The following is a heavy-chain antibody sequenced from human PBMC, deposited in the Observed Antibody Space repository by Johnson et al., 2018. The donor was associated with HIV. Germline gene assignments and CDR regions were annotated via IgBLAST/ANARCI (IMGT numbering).Heavy chain of an antibody. Sequence: VQLVESGGGLVQPGGSLRLSCAASGLIVSSSYMTWVRQGPGKGLEWVSVIYSGGSTYYADSVKGRFTISRDNSKNTLYLQMNSLRREDTAVYYCAKGGVGRDGNRDAFDIWGQGTVVTVSS. CDR1: GLIVSSSY. CDR2: IYSGGST. D-gene: IGHD5-24*01. CDR3: AKGGVGRDGNRDAFDI. V-gene: IGHV3-66*02. J-gene: IGHJ3*02.